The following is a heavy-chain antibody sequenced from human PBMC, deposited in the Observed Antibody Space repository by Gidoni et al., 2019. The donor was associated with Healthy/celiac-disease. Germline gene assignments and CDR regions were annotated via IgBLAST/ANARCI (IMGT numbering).Heavy chain of an antibody. CDR1: GFTLSSYA. CDR3: ARDGLELRNFDY. CDR2: ISYDGRNK. V-gene: IGHV3-30*04. Sequence: QVQLVEPGGGVVQPGRSLRLSCAASGFTLSSYAMHWVRQATGQGLEWVAVISYDGRNKYYADSVKGRFTISRDNSKNTLYLQMNSLRAEDTAVYYCARDGLELRNFDYWGQGTLVTVSS. J-gene: IGHJ4*02. D-gene: IGHD1-7*01.